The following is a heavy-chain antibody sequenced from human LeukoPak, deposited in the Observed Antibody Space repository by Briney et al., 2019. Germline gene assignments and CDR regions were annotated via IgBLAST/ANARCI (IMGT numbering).Heavy chain of an antibody. Sequence: SGTLSLTCAVSGGSISSSNWWSWVRQPPGKGLEWIGEIYHSGSTNYNPSLKSRVTISVDTSKNQFSLRLSSVTAADTAVYYCARRRFGSSGYSLRYWGQGTLVTVSS. CDR2: IYHSGST. CDR1: GGSISSSNW. V-gene: IGHV4-4*02. CDR3: ARRRFGSSGYSLRY. D-gene: IGHD3-22*01. J-gene: IGHJ4*02.